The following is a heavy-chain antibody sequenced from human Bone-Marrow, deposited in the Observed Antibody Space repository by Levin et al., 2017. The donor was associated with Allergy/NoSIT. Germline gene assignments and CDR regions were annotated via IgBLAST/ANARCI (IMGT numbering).Heavy chain of an antibody. CDR3: ASSGDSAMIYYYNGLDV. CDR2: IYHSGST. Sequence: GSLRLSCTVSGGFIDSYYWTWIRQPPGRGLEWIGYIYHSGSTMSNPSLKSRVSRLIDTAKKQFPLKLSSVTAADTAMYYCASSGDSAMIYYYNGLDVWGQGTMVTVSS. J-gene: IGHJ6*02. V-gene: IGHV4-59*01. D-gene: IGHD5-18*01. CDR1: GGFIDSYY.